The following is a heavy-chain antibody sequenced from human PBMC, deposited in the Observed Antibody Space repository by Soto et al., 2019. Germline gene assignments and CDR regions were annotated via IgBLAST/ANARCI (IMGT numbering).Heavy chain of an antibody. V-gene: IGHV4-59*08. CDR1: SGSIINNY. Sequence: QVQLQGSGPRLVKPSETLSLTCTVSSGSIINNYWSWIRQPPGKGLEWIAYIYYSGSTYYNPSLQSRVILSVDTSKNQFSLNLNSVTAADTAVYYCARHANGGTSDWCQGPLFTVSS. D-gene: IGHD2-8*01. J-gene: IGHJ4*02. CDR2: IYYSGST. CDR3: ARHANGGTSD.